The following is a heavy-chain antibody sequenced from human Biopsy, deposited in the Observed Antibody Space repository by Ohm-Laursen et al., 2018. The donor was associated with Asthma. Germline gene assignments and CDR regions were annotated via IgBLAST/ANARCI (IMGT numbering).Heavy chain of an antibody. J-gene: IGHJ3*02. D-gene: IGHD4-23*01. CDR3: ARESGQDYGGFGSFDR. CDR2: ISSDGHLK. Sequence: RSLRLSCAASGFVFSQCGMHWVRQGPGKGLEWVALISSDGHLKYYEDSVKGRLTISRDNSKNSLYLQINSLRVEDSAVYYCARESGQDYGGFGSFDRWGQGKMVAVSS. CDR1: GFVFSQCG. V-gene: IGHV3-30*03.